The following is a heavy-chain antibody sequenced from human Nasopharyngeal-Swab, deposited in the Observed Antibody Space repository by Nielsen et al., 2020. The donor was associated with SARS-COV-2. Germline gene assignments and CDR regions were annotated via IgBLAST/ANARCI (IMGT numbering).Heavy chain of an antibody. V-gene: IGHV5-51*01. Sequence: GGSLRLSCATSGYRCTDYWIAWVRQAPGKGLECMGTIFPGDSDTRYSPSFEGRVTISVDQSITTAYLHWTSLKASDTAKYYCAIGAAVGTLFHGMDVWGQGTMVTVSS. D-gene: IGHD1-26*01. CDR3: AIGAAVGTLFHGMDV. CDR1: GYRCTDYW. J-gene: IGHJ6*02. CDR2: IFPGDSDT.